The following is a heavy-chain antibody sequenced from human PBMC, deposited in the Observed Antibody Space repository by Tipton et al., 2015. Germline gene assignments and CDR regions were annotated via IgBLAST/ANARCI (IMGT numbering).Heavy chain of an antibody. V-gene: IGHV4-31*03. D-gene: IGHD2-2*01. J-gene: IGHJ3*02. CDR1: GDSISSGGYY. CDR2: SYYSGST. Sequence: TLSLTCTVSGDSISSGGYYWSWSRQYPGKGLEWLGYSYYSGSTYYNPSLKSRLTISVDMSKNQFSLKLNSVTAADTAVFYCARYEVEVDAFDIWGQGTMVTVSS. CDR3: ARYEVEVDAFDI.